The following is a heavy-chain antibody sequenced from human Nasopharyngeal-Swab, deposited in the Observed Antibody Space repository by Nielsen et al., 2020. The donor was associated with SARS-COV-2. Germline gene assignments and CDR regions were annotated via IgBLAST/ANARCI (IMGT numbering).Heavy chain of an antibody. D-gene: IGHD3-16*01. CDR1: GFTFSSYA. Sequence: GESLKISCAASGFTFSSYAMSWVRQAPGKGLEWVSAISGSGGSTYYADSVKGQFTISRDNSKNTLYLQMNSLRADDTAVYYCAKEATLGGVGDYYYMDVWGKGTTVTVSS. J-gene: IGHJ6*03. V-gene: IGHV3-23*01. CDR2: ISGSGGST. CDR3: AKEATLGGVGDYYYMDV.